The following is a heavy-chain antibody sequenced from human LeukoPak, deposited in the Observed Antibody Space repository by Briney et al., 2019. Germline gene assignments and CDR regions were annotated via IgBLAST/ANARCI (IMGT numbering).Heavy chain of an antibody. J-gene: IGHJ4*02. CDR3: ARETDYYDSSGYYPDY. CDR2: IKQDGSEK. V-gene: IGHV3-7*01. D-gene: IGHD3-22*01. CDR1: GFTFRNYW. Sequence: GGSLRLSCATSGFTFRNYWMTWVRQAPGKGLEWVANIKQDGSEKYYVDSVKGRFTVSRDNAKNSLYLQMNSLRAEDTAVYYCARETDYYDSSGYYPDYWGQGTLVTVSS.